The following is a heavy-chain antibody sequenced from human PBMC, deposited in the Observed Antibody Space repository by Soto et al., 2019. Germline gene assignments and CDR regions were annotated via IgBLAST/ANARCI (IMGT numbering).Heavy chain of an antibody. V-gene: IGHV5-51*01. J-gene: IGHJ6*02. Sequence: GRPIKNCKRVSEYSCANFGIGWVRQKHGKGQEWMGVIFPGDSDTRYSPSFQGQVTISADKSISTAYLQWSSLKASDTAMYYCAGGGVRTFNTRTREYYGMDVRGQGTTVTVSS. D-gene: IGHD3-10*01. CDR2: IFPGDSDT. CDR3: AGGGVRTFNTRTREYYGMDV. CDR1: EYSCANFG.